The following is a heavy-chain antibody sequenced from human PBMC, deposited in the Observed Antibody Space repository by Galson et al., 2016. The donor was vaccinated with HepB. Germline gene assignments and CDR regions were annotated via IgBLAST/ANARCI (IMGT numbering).Heavy chain of an antibody. CDR2: ISWNSGSI. J-gene: IGHJ4*02. CDR1: GFTFDDYG. Sequence: SLRLSCAASGFTFDDYGMHWVRQAPGKGLEWVSGISWNSGSIGYADSVKGRFTISRDNAKNSLYLRMNSLRAEDTALYYCAKGPCSAGSCYFDYWGQGTLVTVSS. CDR3: AKGPCSAGSCYFDY. D-gene: IGHD2-15*01. V-gene: IGHV3-9*01.